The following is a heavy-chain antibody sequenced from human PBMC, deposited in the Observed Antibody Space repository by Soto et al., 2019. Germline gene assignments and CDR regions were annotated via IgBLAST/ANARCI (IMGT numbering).Heavy chain of an antibody. CDR3: AKEARAYCGTAGDN. CDR2: ISGGAIST. J-gene: IGHJ4*02. CDR1: GFIFRDYA. D-gene: IGHD2-21*01. Sequence: EVQLLESGGGLVQPGGSLRLSCAASGFIFRDYAMTWVRQAPGKGLEWVSSISGGAISTYYADSVEGRFTVSRDNSKNTLYLQMSSLRAEDTAIYYCAKEARAYCGTAGDNWGQGTLVTVSS. V-gene: IGHV3-23*01.